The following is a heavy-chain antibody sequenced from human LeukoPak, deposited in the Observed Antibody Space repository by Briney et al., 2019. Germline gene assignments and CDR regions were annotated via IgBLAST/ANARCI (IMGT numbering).Heavy chain of an antibody. CDR2: INPSGGST. CDR1: GYTVTSYY. CDR3: ALILEWPKSFDY. D-gene: IGHD3-3*01. Sequence: ASVKVSCKASGYTVTSYYMHWVRQAPGQGLEWMGIINPSGGSTSYAQKFQGRVTMTRDTSTSTVYMELSSLRSEDTAVYYCALILEWPKSFDYWGQGTLVTVSS. V-gene: IGHV1-46*01. J-gene: IGHJ4*02.